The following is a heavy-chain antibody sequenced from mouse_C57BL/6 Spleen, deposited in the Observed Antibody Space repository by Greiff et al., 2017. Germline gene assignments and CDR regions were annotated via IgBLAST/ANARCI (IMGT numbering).Heavy chain of an antibody. J-gene: IGHJ1*03. CDR3: TRLGSFWYFDV. CDR1: GFTFSSYA. D-gene: IGHD3-3*01. V-gene: IGHV5-9-1*02. Sequence: DVMLVESGEGLVKPGGSLKLSCAASGFTFSSYAMSWVRQTPETRLEWVAYISSGGDYIYYADTVKGRFTISRDNARNTLYLQMSSLKSEDTAMYYCTRLGSFWYFDVWGTGTTVTVSS. CDR2: ISSGGDYI.